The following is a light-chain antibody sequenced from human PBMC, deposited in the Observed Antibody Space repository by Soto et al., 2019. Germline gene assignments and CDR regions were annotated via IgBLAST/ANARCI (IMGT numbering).Light chain of an antibody. CDR2: GAS. CDR1: QSIDNN. V-gene: IGKV3-15*01. J-gene: IGKJ4*01. CDR3: QQYNDWPPLT. Sequence: EIVMTQSPATLSVSPGERATLSCRASQSIDNNLAWYQQRPGQGPRLLIYGASTRATGIPARFRGTGSGTDFILTISSLQSEDFAVYFCQQYNDWPPLTFGGGTKVDIK.